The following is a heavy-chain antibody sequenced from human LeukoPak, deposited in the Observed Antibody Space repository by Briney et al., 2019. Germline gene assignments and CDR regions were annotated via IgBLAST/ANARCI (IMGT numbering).Heavy chain of an antibody. J-gene: IGHJ3*02. Sequence: ASVKVSCKASGGTFSSYAISWVRQAPGQGLEWMGGIIPIFGTANYAQKFQGRVTITTDESTSTAYMELSSLRSEDTAVYYCARPKYYDFWSGYYTGAFDIWGQGTMVTVSS. CDR3: ARPKYYDFWSGYYTGAFDI. CDR2: IIPIFGTA. CDR1: GGTFSSYA. D-gene: IGHD3-3*01. V-gene: IGHV1-69*05.